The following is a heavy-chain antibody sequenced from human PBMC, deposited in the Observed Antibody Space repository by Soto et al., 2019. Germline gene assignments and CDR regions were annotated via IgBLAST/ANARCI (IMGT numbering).Heavy chain of an antibody. CDR1: GGTFSSYV. CDR2: IIPIFGTT. Sequence: QVQLVQSGAEVKKPGSSVKVSCKASGGTFSSYVINWVRQAPGEGLEWMGGIIPIFGTTNYAQKFQGRATIPADESTRTAYMDLSGLRSEDTAVYYWARGGVVVDLRVKYDYGLDAWGQGTTVTVSS. D-gene: IGHD2-15*01. J-gene: IGHJ6*02. V-gene: IGHV1-69*12. CDR3: ARGGVVVDLRVKYDYGLDA.